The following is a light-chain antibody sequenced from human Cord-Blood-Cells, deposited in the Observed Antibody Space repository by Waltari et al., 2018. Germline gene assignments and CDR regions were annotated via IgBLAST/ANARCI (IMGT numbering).Light chain of an antibody. CDR1: QSLLHSNGYNY. CDR2: LGS. V-gene: IGKV2-28*01. Sequence: IVMTQSPLSLPVTPGEPASISCRPSQSLLHSNGYNYLDWYLQKPGQSPQLLIYLGSNRASGVPDRFSGSGSGTDFTLKISRVEAEDVGVYYCMQALQTPLTFGGGTKVEIK. CDR3: MQALQTPLT. J-gene: IGKJ4*01.